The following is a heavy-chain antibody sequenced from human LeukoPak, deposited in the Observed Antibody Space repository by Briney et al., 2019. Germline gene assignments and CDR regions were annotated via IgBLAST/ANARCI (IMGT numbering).Heavy chain of an antibody. J-gene: IGHJ4*02. D-gene: IGHD3-10*01. Sequence: PGGSLRLSCAVSGFTFSNFVMNWVRQAPGKGLQWVSTIGAGGVNTFYADSVKGRFTISRDDSQNTLYLQLNSLRAEDTAFYYCAKGDTVFRGGPGYWGQGTLVTVSS. CDR3: AKGDTVFRGGPGY. V-gene: IGHV3-23*01. CDR1: GFTFSNFV. CDR2: IGAGGVNT.